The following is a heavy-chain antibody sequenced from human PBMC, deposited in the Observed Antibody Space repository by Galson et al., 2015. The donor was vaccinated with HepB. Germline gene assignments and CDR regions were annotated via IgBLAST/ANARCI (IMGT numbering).Heavy chain of an antibody. Sequence: SLRLSCAASGFTFSSHWMHWVRQGPGKGLVWVSRTNSDGSSTSYADSVKGRFTISRDNAQNTLYLQMNSLRAEDTAVYYCARCAVYSYGSFDYWGQGTLVTVSS. CDR3: ARCAVYSYGSFDY. D-gene: IGHD5-18*01. CDR2: TNSDGSST. J-gene: IGHJ4*02. V-gene: IGHV3-74*01. CDR1: GFTFSSHW.